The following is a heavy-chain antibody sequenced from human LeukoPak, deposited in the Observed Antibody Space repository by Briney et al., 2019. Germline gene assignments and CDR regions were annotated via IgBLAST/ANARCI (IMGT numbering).Heavy chain of an antibody. CDR2: IWYDGSNK. Sequence: QAGGSLRLSCAASGFTFSSYGMRWVRQAPGKGLEWVAVIWYDGSNKYYADSVKRPFPIPRDHSKNTLYLQMNSLRAENTAVYYCARDQSYYGSGRHIHYWGQGTLVTVSS. D-gene: IGHD3-10*01. J-gene: IGHJ4*02. V-gene: IGHV3-33*01. CDR3: ARDQSYYGSGRHIHY. CDR1: GFTFSSYG.